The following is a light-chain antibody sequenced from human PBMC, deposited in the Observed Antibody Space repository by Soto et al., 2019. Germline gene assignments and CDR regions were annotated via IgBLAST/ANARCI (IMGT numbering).Light chain of an antibody. Sequence: DIQVTQSPPTLSASVGDRITLTLRASQTISTWMAWYQQKPGKAPKLLVYDASTLQSGVPSRFSGSGSGTEFTLTISSLQPDDFATYYCQHYNSYSEAFGQGTKVDIK. J-gene: IGKJ1*01. V-gene: IGKV1-5*01. CDR2: DAS. CDR3: QHYNSYSEA. CDR1: QTISTW.